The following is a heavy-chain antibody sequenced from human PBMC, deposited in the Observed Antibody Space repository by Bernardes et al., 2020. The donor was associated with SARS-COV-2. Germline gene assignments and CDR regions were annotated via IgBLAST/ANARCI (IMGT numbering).Heavy chain of an antibody. CDR1: GYTLTELS. D-gene: IGHD3-3*01. Sequence: ASVKVSCKVSGYTLTELSMHWVRQAPGKGLEWMGGFDPEDGETIYAQKFQGRVTMTEDTSTDTAYMELSSLRSEDTAVYYCATGAYDFWSGNYWFDPWGQGTLVTVSS. CDR3: ATGAYDFWSGNYWFDP. J-gene: IGHJ5*02. CDR2: FDPEDGET. V-gene: IGHV1-24*01.